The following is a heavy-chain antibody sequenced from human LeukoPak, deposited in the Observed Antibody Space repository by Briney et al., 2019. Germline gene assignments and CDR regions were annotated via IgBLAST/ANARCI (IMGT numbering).Heavy chain of an antibody. Sequence: QTGGSLRLSCAASGFTFDDYAMHWVRQAPGKGLEWVSGISWNSGSIGYADSVKGRFTISRDNAKNSLYLQMNSLRAEDTAVYYCARGYSIAAPPDYWGQGTLVTVSS. V-gene: IGHV3-9*01. J-gene: IGHJ4*02. CDR3: ARGYSIAAPPDY. CDR1: GFTFDDYA. CDR2: ISWNSGSI. D-gene: IGHD6-6*01.